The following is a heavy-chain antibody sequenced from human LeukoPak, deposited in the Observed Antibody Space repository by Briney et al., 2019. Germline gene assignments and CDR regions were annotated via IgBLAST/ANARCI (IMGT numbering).Heavy chain of an antibody. J-gene: IGHJ4*02. CDR3: AKDVREILDSGYLDY. D-gene: IGHD1-26*01. CDR1: GFIFDDYA. Sequence: GGSLRLSCAASGFIFDDYAMHWVRQAPGKGLEWVSGINWNSGNIDYADSVEGRFTISRDNAKSSLYLQMNSLRAEDTALYYCAKDVREILDSGYLDYWGQGTLVTVSS. V-gene: IGHV3-9*01. CDR2: INWNSGNI.